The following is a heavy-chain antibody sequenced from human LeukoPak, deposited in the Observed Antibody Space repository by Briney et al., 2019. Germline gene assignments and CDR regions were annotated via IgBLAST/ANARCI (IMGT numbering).Heavy chain of an antibody. CDR3: ARGDGRYSSSRDY. D-gene: IGHD6-13*01. J-gene: IGHJ4*02. Sequence: GGSLRLSCAASGVTFSSYSMNWVRQAPGKGLEWVSYISSSSSTIYYADSVKGRFTISRDNAKNSLYLQMNSLRAEDTAVYYCARGDGRYSSSRDYWGQGTLVTGSS. CDR2: ISSSSSTI. CDR1: GVTFSSYS. V-gene: IGHV3-48*04.